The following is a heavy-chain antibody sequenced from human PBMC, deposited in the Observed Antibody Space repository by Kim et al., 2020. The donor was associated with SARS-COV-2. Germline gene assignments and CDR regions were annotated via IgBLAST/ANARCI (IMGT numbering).Heavy chain of an antibody. D-gene: IGHD3-3*01. CDR3: ARGGTTIFGVVYYYYGMDV. CDR1: GYTFTGYY. CDR2: INPNSGGT. V-gene: IGHV1-2*02. J-gene: IGHJ6*02. Sequence: ASVKVSCKASGYTFTGYYMHWVRQAPGQGLEWMGWINPNSGGTNYAQKFQGRVTMTRDTSISTAYMELSRLRSDDTAVYYCARGGTTIFGVVYYYYGMDVWGQGTTVTVSS.